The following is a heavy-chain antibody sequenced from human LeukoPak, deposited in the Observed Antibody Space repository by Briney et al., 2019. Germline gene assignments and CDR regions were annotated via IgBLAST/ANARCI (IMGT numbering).Heavy chain of an antibody. J-gene: IGHJ4*02. D-gene: IGHD3-10*01. CDR2: ISSSGSTI. CDR3: ARDRWFGELSADPLGHFDY. Sequence: GGSLRLSCAASGFTFSSYEMNWVRQAPGKGLEWVSYISSSGSTIYHADSVKGRFTISRDNAKNSLYLQMNSLRAEDTAVYYCARDRWFGELSADPLGHFDYWGQGTLVTVSS. CDR1: GFTFSSYE. V-gene: IGHV3-48*03.